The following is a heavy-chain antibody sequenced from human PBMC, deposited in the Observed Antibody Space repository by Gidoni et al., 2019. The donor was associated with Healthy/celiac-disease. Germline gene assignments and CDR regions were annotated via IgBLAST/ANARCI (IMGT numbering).Heavy chain of an antibody. J-gene: IGHJ6*02. CDR3: AISYYDFWSGYLAHYYYGMDV. V-gene: IGHV4-34*01. Sequence: AQLQQCGAGLVKPSETLSPPCAVPGGSFMGYYWGWIRQPPGKGLEWIGEINHSGSTNYNPSLKSRVTISVDTSKNQFSLKLSSVTAADTAVYYCAISYYDFWSGYLAHYYYGMDVWGQGTTVTVSS. CDR1: GGSFMGYY. D-gene: IGHD3-3*01. CDR2: INHSGST.